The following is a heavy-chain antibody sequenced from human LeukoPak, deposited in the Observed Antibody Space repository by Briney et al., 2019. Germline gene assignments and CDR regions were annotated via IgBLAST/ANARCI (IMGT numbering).Heavy chain of an antibody. Sequence: ASVKVSCKASGYTFTSYGISWVRQAPGQGLEWMGWISAYNGNTNYAQKLQCRVTMTTDTSTSTAYMELRSLRSDDTAVYYCARDSFLITMVRGVPFDYWGRGTLVTVSS. J-gene: IGHJ4*02. CDR3: ARDSFLITMVRGVPFDY. V-gene: IGHV1-18*01. D-gene: IGHD3-10*01. CDR2: ISAYNGNT. CDR1: GYTFTSYG.